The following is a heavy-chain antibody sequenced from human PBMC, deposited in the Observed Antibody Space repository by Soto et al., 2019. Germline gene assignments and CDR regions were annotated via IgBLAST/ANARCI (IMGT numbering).Heavy chain of an antibody. CDR1: GFSLRNYG. J-gene: IGHJ6*02. CDR3: ARTQKDIIVVPASILGYFYYGMDV. D-gene: IGHD2-2*02. Sequence: EVQLLESGGGLVQPGGSLRLSCAASGFSLRNYGTTWVRQAPGKGLEWVSVISGGGTDTYYADSVKGRFTISRDNVKNKIYLQMNSLSAGDTATYYCARTQKDIIVVPASILGYFYYGMDVWGQGTTVTVSS. V-gene: IGHV3-23*01. CDR2: ISGGGTDT.